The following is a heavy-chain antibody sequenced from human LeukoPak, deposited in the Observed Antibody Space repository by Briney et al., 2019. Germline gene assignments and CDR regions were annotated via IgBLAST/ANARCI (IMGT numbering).Heavy chain of an antibody. D-gene: IGHD6-19*01. J-gene: IGHJ4*02. CDR2: INQDGSEK. CDR1: GFTFSSYW. Sequence: GGSLRLSCAVSGFTFSSYWMSWVRQAPGKGLEWMASINQDGSEKYYVDSVKGRFTISRDNSKNTLYLQMDTLGAEDTAVYYCARAVVGKEDLDYWGQGTLVTVSS. V-gene: IGHV3-7*01. CDR3: ARAVVGKEDLDY.